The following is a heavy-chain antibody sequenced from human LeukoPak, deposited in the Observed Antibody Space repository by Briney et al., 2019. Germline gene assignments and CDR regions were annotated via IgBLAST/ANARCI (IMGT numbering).Heavy chain of an antibody. CDR1: GFTFSDYY. Sequence: GGSLRLSCAASGFTFSDYYMSWIRQAPGKGLEWVSYISSSGSTIYYADSVEGRFTISRDNAKNSLYLQMNSLRAEDTAVYYCARAHYYDSSGYPNPFDYWGQGTLVTVSS. V-gene: IGHV3-11*04. CDR2: ISSSGSTI. D-gene: IGHD3-22*01. J-gene: IGHJ4*02. CDR3: ARAHYYDSSGYPNPFDY.